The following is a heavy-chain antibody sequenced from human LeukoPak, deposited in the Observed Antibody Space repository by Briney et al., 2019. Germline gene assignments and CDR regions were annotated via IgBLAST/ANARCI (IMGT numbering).Heavy chain of an antibody. J-gene: IGHJ4*02. CDR2: IDPSDSYT. CDR3: AREPRGYCSGGSCWYY. Sequence: GESLGISCEGSGYSFTSYWITWVRQMPGKGLEWMGRIDPSDSYTNYSPSFQGHVTISADKSISTAYLQWSSLKASDSAIYYCAREPRGYCSGGSCWYYWGQGTLVTVSS. CDR1: GYSFTSYW. V-gene: IGHV5-10-1*01. D-gene: IGHD2-15*01.